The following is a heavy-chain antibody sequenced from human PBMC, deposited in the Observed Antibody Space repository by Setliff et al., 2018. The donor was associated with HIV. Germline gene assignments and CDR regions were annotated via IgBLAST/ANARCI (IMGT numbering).Heavy chain of an antibody. Sequence: SETLSLTCVVSNYSITSNYYWAWIRQPPGQGLEWIGSINHYGKTYYSPSLESRIAISVDTSKNQFSLHFQSVTAADTALYFCARLGDFSYSSRYLYAFDFWGHGALVTVSS. V-gene: IGHV4-38-2*01. J-gene: IGHJ4*03. D-gene: IGHD3-3*01. CDR1: NYSITSNYY. CDR3: ARLGDFSYSSRYLYAFDF. CDR2: INHYGKT.